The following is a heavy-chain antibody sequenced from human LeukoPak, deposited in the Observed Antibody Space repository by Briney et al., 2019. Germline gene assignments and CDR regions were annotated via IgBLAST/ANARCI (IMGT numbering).Heavy chain of an antibody. D-gene: IGHD2-15*01. CDR1: GYTFTGYY. CDR2: INPNSGGT. J-gene: IGHJ6*04. V-gene: IGHV1-2*04. Sequence: ASVKVSCKASGYTFTGYYMHWVRQAPGQGLEWMGWINPNSGGTNYAQKFQGWVTMTRDTSISTAYMELSRLRSDDTAVYYCARGGYCSGGSCYGIRDYYYGMDVWGKGTTVTVSS. CDR3: ARGGYCSGGSCYGIRDYYYGMDV.